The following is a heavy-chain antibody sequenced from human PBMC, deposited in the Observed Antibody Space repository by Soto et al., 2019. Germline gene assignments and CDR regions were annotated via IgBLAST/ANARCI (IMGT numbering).Heavy chain of an antibody. CDR2: IYYSGRT. J-gene: IGHJ4*02. CDR1: GGSVSSGRYY. Sequence: QVQLQESGPGLVKPSETLSLTCTVSGGSVSSGRYYWSWIRQPPGKELEWIGDIYYSGRTNYNPQLKSRVTISVDTSKNHFSLKLSSVPPADTAVYYCARGGDYFNSRIVDYWGQGTLVTVSS. D-gene: IGHD4-17*01. V-gene: IGHV4-61*01. CDR3: ARGGDYFNSRIVDY.